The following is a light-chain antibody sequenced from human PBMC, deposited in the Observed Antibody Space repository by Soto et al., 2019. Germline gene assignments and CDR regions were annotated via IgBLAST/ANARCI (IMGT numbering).Light chain of an antibody. Sequence: DIQMTQSPSTLSASVGDRVTITCRASQRISNCLAWYQQKPGKAPKLLIYRASSLESGVPSRFSDSGSGTEFTLTISSLQPDDFATYYCQQDNTYLWTFGQGTKVEIK. J-gene: IGKJ1*01. CDR3: QQDNTYLWT. CDR2: RAS. V-gene: IGKV1-5*03. CDR1: QRISNC.